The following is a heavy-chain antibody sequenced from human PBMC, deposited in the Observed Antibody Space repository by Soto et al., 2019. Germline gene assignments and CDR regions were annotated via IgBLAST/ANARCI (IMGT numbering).Heavy chain of an antibody. CDR3: ARDRKSRIQSLQPLLWSGDYYYYYGMDV. V-gene: IGHV3-30-3*01. CDR1: GFTFSSYA. Sequence: PGGSLRLSCAASGFTFSSYAMHWVRQAPGKGLEWVAVISYDGSNKYYADSVKGRFTISRDNSKNTLYLQMNSLRAEDTAVYYCARDRKSRIQSLQPLLWSGDYYYYYGMDVWGQGTTVTVSS. J-gene: IGHJ6*02. D-gene: IGHD3-10*01. CDR2: ISYDGSNK.